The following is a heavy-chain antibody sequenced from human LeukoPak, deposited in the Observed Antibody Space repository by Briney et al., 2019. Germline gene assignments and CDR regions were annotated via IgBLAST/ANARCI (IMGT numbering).Heavy chain of an antibody. CDR2: IWYDGSDK. CDR1: GFTFSTYG. J-gene: IGHJ4*02. D-gene: IGHD3-10*01. CDR3: AREGGSGSYTGSFDY. Sequence: GRSLRLSCAASGFTFSTYGMHWVRQAPGKGLEWVAIIWYDGSDKYYSDSVKGRFTISRDNSKNTLYLQMNSLRAEDTAVYYCAREGGSGSYTGSFDYWGQGTLVTVSS. V-gene: IGHV3-33*01.